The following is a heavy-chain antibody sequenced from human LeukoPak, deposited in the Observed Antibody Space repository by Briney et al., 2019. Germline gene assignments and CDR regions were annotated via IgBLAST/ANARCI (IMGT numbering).Heavy chain of an antibody. CDR1: GLSLSSNN. J-gene: IGHJ2*01. CDR2: ISAGSGTV. CDR3: TRDLGLRRMI. Sequence: GGSLSLSCAASGLSLSSNNMHWVRQTPRGGLEWLSYISAGSGTVFSADSVKGRFSISGDNARESLFLQMSSLRVEDTGVYYCTRDLGLRRMIWGRGTLVIVSS. V-gene: IGHV3-48*04.